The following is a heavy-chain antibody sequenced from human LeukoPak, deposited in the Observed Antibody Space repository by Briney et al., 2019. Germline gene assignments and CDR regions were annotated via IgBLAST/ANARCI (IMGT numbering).Heavy chain of an antibody. J-gene: IGHJ4*02. CDR3: ARDLRKGRYFDY. CDR1: GFTFSTYG. CDR2: ISSDGSNK. Sequence: GGSLRPSCAASGFTFSTYGMHWVRQAPGKGLEWVALISSDGSNKDYADSVKGRFTISRDNSKNTLYVQMDSLRAEDTAVYYRARDLRKGRYFDYWGQGTLVTVSS. V-gene: IGHV3-30*03. D-gene: IGHD3-10*01.